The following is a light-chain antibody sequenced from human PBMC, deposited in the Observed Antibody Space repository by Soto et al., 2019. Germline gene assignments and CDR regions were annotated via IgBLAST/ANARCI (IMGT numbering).Light chain of an antibody. Sequence: QSALTQPASVSGSPGQSITISCTGTSSDVGSYNLVSWYQQHPGKAPKLMIYEVSKRPSGVSNRFSGSKSGNTASLTISGLQAEDEADYYCCSYAGSSSDVVFGGGNKLTVL. CDR3: CSYAGSSSDVV. J-gene: IGLJ2*01. CDR2: EVS. V-gene: IGLV2-23*02. CDR1: SSDVGSYNL.